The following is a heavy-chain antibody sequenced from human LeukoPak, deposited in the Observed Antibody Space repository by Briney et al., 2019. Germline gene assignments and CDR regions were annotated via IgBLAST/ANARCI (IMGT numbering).Heavy chain of an antibody. Sequence: PSETLSLTCTVSGGSISSSSYYWGWIRQPPGKGLEWIGSIYYSGSTYYNPSLKSRVTISVDTSKNQFSLKLSSVTAADTAVYYCASTTVLMVYADNWFDPWGQGTLVTVSS. J-gene: IGHJ5*02. CDR2: IYYSGST. CDR1: GGSISSSSYY. V-gene: IGHV4-39*07. CDR3: ASTTVLMVYADNWFDP. D-gene: IGHD2-8*01.